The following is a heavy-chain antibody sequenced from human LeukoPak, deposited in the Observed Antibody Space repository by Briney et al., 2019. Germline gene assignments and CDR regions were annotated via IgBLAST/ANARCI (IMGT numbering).Heavy chain of an antibody. CDR2: INPNSGGT. D-gene: IGHD2-15*01. V-gene: IGHV1-2*02. CDR1: GYTFTGYY. J-gene: IGHJ5*02. CDR3: ARGIVVVVAATTGWFDP. Sequence: ASVKVSCKASGYTFTGYYMHWVRQAPGQGLEWMGWINPNSGGTNYAQKFQGRVTMTRDTSISTAYMELGRLRSDDTAVYYCARGIVVVVAATTGWFDPRGQGTLVTVSS.